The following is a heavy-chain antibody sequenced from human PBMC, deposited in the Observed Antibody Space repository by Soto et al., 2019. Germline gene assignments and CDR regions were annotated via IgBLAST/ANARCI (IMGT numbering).Heavy chain of an antibody. CDR2: IYPGDSDT. Sequence: PGESLKISCKGSGYSFTSYWIGWARQMPGKGLEWMGIIYPGDSDTRYSPSFQGQVTISADKSISTAYLQWSSLKASDTAMYYYSSPSSNTWSEELEPPKNYYGREVWSQRTTGTLSS. D-gene: IGHD3-10*01. CDR3: SSPSSNTWSEELEPPKNYYGREV. V-gene: IGHV5-51*01. CDR1: GYSFTSYW. J-gene: IGHJ6*02.